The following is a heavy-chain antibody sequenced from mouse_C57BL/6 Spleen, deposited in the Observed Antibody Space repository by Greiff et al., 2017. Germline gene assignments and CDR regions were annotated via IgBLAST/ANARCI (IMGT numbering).Heavy chain of an antibody. CDR2: IHPNSGST. J-gene: IGHJ3*01. CDR1: GYTFTSYW. V-gene: IGHV1-64*01. Sequence: PGASVKLSCTASGYTFTSYWMHWVKQRPGQGLEWIGMIHPNSGSTNYNEKFKSKATLTVDKSSSTAYMQLSSLTSEDSAVSYGARGDDPAWFAYWGQGTLVTVSA. D-gene: IGHD2-3*01. CDR3: ARGDDPAWFAY.